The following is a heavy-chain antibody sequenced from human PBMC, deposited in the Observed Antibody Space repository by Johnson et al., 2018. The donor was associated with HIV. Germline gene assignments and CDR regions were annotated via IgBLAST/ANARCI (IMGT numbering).Heavy chain of an antibody. V-gene: IGHV3-30*02. J-gene: IGHJ3*02. CDR3: AKSSSATYYGDAFDM. CDR2: IRYDGKDK. D-gene: IGHD3-10*01. Sequence: QVQLVESGGGLVQPGGSLRLSCAASGFTFSSYAMSWVRQAPGKGLEWVSFIRYDGKDKYCADFVKGRFTISRDNSKKTLSLQMNSLRPEDTAVYYCAKSSSATYYGDAFDMWGQGTMVTVSS. CDR1: GFTFSSYA.